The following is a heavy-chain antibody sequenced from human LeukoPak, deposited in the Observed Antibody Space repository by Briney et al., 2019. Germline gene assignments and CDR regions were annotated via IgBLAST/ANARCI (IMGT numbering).Heavy chain of an antibody. CDR2: INPNSGGT. CDR1: GYSFTDYY. CDR3: AGGKSYYNVIEY. Sequence: ASVKVSCKPSGYSFTDYYIHWVRQAPGQGLEWMGWINPNSGGTNYAQKFQGRATMTRDTFISTGYMELTSLRSDDTAVYYCAGGKSYYNVIEYWGQGTLVTVSS. V-gene: IGHV1-2*02. J-gene: IGHJ4*02. D-gene: IGHD3-10*01.